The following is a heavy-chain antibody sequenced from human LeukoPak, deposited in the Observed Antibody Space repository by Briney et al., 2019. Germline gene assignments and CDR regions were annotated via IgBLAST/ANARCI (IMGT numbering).Heavy chain of an antibody. V-gene: IGHV4-59*01. J-gene: IGHJ4*02. Sequence: SETLSLTCTVSGDSISSYYWSWIRQPPGKGLEWIGYIYYSGSTNYNPSLKSRVTISVDTSKNQFSLKLSSVTAEDTAVYYCARSGAMYYYDSSGYYWAYWGQGTLVTVSS. D-gene: IGHD3-22*01. CDR3: ARSGAMYYYDSSGYYWAY. CDR2: IYYSGST. CDR1: GDSISSYY.